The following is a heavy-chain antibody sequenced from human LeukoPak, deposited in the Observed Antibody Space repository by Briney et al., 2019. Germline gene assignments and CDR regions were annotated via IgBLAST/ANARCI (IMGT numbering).Heavy chain of an antibody. CDR1: GGSFSGYY. CDR2: INHSGST. Sequence: PSETLSLTCAVCGGSFSGYYWSWIRQPPGKGLEWIGEINHSGSTNYNPSLKSRVTISVDTSKNQFSLKLSSVTAADTAVYYCARGHKGGSCRYLGQGTLVTVSS. D-gene: IGHD2-15*01. CDR3: ARGHKGGSCRY. J-gene: IGHJ4*02. V-gene: IGHV4-34*01.